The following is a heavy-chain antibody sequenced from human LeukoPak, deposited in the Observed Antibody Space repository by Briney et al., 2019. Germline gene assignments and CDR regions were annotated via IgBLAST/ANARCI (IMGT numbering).Heavy chain of an antibody. CDR1: GGSFSGYY. CDR3: ARAAYSGSYHSDY. J-gene: IGHJ4*02. CDR2: INHSGST. D-gene: IGHD1-26*01. Sequence: SETLSLTCAVYGGSFSGYYWSWIRQPPGKGLEWIGEINHSGSTNYNPSLKSRVTISVDTSKNQFSLKLSSVTAADTAVYYCARAAYSGSYHSDYWGQGTLVTVSS. V-gene: IGHV4-34*01.